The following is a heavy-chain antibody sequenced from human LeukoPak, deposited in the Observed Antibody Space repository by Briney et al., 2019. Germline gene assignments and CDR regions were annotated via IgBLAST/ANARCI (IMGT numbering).Heavy chain of an antibody. CDR3: ARRLRDGYNYADY. D-gene: IGHD5-24*01. CDR1: GFTFSQAW. CDR2: IKQDGSEK. V-gene: IGHV3-7*01. J-gene: IGHJ4*02. Sequence: GGSLRLSCEGSGFTFSQAWMSWVRQAPGKGLEWVASIKQDGSEKYYVDSVKGRFTFSRDNAKNSLYLQMNGLRAEDTAVYYCARRLRDGYNYADYWGQGTLVTVSS.